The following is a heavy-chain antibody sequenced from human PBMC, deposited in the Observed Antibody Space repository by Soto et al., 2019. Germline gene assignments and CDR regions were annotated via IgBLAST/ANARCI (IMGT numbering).Heavy chain of an antibody. Sequence: EVQLLESGGDLVQPGGSLRLSCAASGFTFSNYAMSWVRQAPGKGLEWVSLVRGSGGPTNYADSVKGRFTISRDNSKNMLFLQMNSLRADDTAVYDCVKDFRGGYDWTHDWGQGTLVTVSS. CDR1: GFTFSNYA. J-gene: IGHJ4*02. CDR2: VRGSGGPT. CDR3: VKDFRGGYDWTHD. V-gene: IGHV3-23*01. D-gene: IGHD5-12*01.